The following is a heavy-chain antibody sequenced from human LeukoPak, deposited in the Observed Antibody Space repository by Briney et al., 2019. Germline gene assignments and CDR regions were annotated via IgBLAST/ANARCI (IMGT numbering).Heavy chain of an antibody. CDR3: ARYGYSSSAFDY. D-gene: IGHD6-13*01. Sequence: SETLPLTCTVSGGSISSYYWSWIRQPAGKGLEWIGRLYSSGSTNFNPSLKSRVSMSVDTSKNQFSLKLSSVTVADTAVYFCARYGYSSSAFDYWGQGTLVTVSS. CDR1: GGSISSYY. J-gene: IGHJ4*02. CDR2: LYSSGST. V-gene: IGHV4-4*07.